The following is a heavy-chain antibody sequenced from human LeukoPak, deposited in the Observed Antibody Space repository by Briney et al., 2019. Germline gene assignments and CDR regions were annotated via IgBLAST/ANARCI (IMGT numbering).Heavy chain of an antibody. V-gene: IGHV3-30-3*01. CDR2: ISYDGSNK. Sequence: PGGSLRLSCAASGFTFSSYDMYWARQAPGKGLEWVAVISYDGSNKYYADSVKGRFTISRDNSKNTLYVQMNSLRAEDTAVYYCARAVGISYYLDYWGQGTLVTVSS. CDR1: GFTFSSYD. J-gene: IGHJ4*02. D-gene: IGHD4-23*01. CDR3: ARAVGISYYLDY.